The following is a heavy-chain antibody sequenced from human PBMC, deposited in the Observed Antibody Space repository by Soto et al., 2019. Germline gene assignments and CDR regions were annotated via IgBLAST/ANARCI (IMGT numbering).Heavy chain of an antibody. CDR1: GYTFTSYD. J-gene: IGHJ4*02. CDR2: MNPNSGNT. CDR3: ARRNGDSGRLDF. Sequence: QVQLVQSGAEVKKPGASVKVSCKASGYTFTSYDINWVRQATGQGLEWMGWMNPNSGNTDYAQKFRGRVTMTRDTYIRTAHMELSGLTSEDTAVYSCARRNGDSGRLDFWGRGTLVTVSS. D-gene: IGHD4-17*01. V-gene: IGHV1-8*01.